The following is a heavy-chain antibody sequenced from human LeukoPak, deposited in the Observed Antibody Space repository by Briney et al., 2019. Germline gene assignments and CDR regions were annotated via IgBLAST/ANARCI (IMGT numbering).Heavy chain of an antibody. D-gene: IGHD3-9*01. CDR3: ARGLLRYSYGWDYYYMDV. V-gene: IGHV1-8*01. CDR2: MNPNSGNT. J-gene: IGHJ6*03. CDR1: GYTFTSYD. Sequence: ASVKVSCKASGYTFTSYDINWVRQATGQGLEWMGWMNPNSGNTGYAQKFQGRVTMTRNTSISTAYMELSSLRSEDTAVYYCARGLLRYSYGWDYYYMDVWGKGTTVTISS.